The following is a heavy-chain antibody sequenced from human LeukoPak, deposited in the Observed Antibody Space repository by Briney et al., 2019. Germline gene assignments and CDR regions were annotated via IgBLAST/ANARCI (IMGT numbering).Heavy chain of an antibody. D-gene: IGHD6-19*01. Sequence: SETLSLTCTVSGGSISSGSSYWAWIRQPPGKGLEWIANIYYSGNAYYNSSLKSRVTISVDTSKNQFSLKLTHVTAADTAVYYCARYPKTYTSGWTALDIWGQGTVVIVSS. V-gene: IGHV4-39*01. CDR3: ARYPKTYTSGWTALDI. CDR1: GGSISSGSSY. CDR2: IYYSGNA. J-gene: IGHJ3*02.